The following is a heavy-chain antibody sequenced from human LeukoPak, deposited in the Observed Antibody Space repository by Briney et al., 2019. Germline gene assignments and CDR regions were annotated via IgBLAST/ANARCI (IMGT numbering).Heavy chain of an antibody. J-gene: IGHJ4*02. CDR1: GFTFSDYY. V-gene: IGHV3-69-1*01. Sequence: GGSLRLSCAASGFTFSDYYMSWIRQAPGKGLEWVSYISSSTIIDYADSVKGRFTISRDNAKNSLYLQMNNLRAEDTAVYYCARGTGGSAWLIDYWGQGTLVTVSS. D-gene: IGHD3-9*01. CDR2: ISSSTII. CDR3: ARGTGGSAWLIDY.